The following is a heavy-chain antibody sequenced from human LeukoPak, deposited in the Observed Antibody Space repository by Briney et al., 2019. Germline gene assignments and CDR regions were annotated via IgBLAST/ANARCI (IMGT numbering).Heavy chain of an antibody. CDR1: GYTFTDYM. Sequence: ASVTVSCQASGYTFTDYMVHSVRQAPGEGFEWMGWINPNDGDTNYAQKFQGRVTMTRDTSISTAHIEVSRLRSDDTAVYYCARANFLYCSSTTCLFDYWGQGTLVTVSS. CDR3: ARANFLYCSSTTCLFDY. J-gene: IGHJ4*02. V-gene: IGHV1-2*02. CDR2: INPNDGDT. D-gene: IGHD2-2*01.